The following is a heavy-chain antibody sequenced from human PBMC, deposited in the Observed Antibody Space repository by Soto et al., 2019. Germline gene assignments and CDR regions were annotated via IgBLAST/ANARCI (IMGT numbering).Heavy chain of an antibody. CDR3: ARVPRITIFGVVTPRPRIAV. CDR1: GGSVSRGSYY. CDR2: IYYSGST. J-gene: IGHJ6*02. V-gene: IGHV4-61*01. Sequence: SEALSLTCTVSGGSVSRGSYYWSWIRQAPGKGLEWIGYIYYSGSTNYNPSLKSRVTISVDTSKNQFSLKLSSVTAADTAVYYCARVPRITIFGVVTPRPRIAVSGQGTTVPVSS. D-gene: IGHD3-3*01.